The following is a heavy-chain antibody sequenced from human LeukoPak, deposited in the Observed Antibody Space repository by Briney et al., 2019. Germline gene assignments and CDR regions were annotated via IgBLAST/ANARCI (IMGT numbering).Heavy chain of an antibody. D-gene: IGHD4-23*01. V-gene: IGHV3-9*01. CDR2: ISWNSGSI. Sequence: PGGSLRLSCAASGFTFDDYAMHWVRQAPGKGLEWVSGISWNSGSIGYADSVKGRFTISRDNAKNSLYLQMNSLRAEDTAVYYCARSPPVVTLRGDYWGQGTLVTVSS. CDR3: ARSPPVVTLRGDY. J-gene: IGHJ4*02. CDR1: GFTFDDYA.